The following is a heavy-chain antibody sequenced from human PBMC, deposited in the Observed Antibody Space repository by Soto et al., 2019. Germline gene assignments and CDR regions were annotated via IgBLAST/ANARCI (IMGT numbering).Heavy chain of an antibody. CDR1: GYRFTSYW. CDR3: ARLRIQSGDFRSFDY. J-gene: IGHJ4*02. Sequence: GESLKISCQDPGYRFTSYWIAWVRQMPGKGLEWMGVIYPDDSDTRYSPSFQGQVTISADESISTAYLQWGNLKASDTAIYYCARLRIQSGDFRSFDYWGQGTLVTVSS. V-gene: IGHV5-51*01. CDR2: IYPDDSDT. D-gene: IGHD1-1*01.